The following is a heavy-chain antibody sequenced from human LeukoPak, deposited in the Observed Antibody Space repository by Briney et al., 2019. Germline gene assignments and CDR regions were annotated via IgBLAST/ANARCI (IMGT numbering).Heavy chain of an antibody. CDR3: ARGGSDGYYFDY. J-gene: IGHJ4*02. CDR2: IYTSGST. CDR1: GGSISSYY. Sequence: SETLSLTCTVSGGSISSYYWSWIRQPAGKGLEWIGRIYTSGSTNYNPSLKSRVTMSVDTSKNQSSLKLSSVTAADTDVYYCARGGSDGYYFDYWGQGTLVTVSS. D-gene: IGHD1-26*01. V-gene: IGHV4-4*07.